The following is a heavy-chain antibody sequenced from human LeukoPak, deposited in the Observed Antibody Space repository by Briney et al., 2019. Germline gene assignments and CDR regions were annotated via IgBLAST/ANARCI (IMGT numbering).Heavy chain of an antibody. J-gene: IGHJ4*02. D-gene: IGHD2-15*01. CDR3: ARDRRYCSGSSCNSEPSGVVDY. CDR2: IKQDGSEK. CDR1: GFTFSSYW. Sequence: GGSLRLSCAASGFTFSSYWMYWVRQAPGKGLEWVANIKQDGSEKYYVDSVKGRFIISRDNAKNSLYLQMNNLRAEDTAVYYCARDRRYCSGSSCNSEPSGVVDYWGRGTLVTVSS. V-gene: IGHV3-7*05.